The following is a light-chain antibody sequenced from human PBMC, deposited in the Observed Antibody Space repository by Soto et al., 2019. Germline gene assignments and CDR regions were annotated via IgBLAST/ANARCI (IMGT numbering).Light chain of an antibody. Sequence: DIVLTQSPGTLSLSPGEIATLSCRASQSVTSTYLAWYQQKPGQAPRLLIYGASSRATGIPDRFSGSGSGTDFTVTISRLEPEDFAVYYCQQCGSSPWTFGQGTKVEIK. CDR1: QSVTSTY. J-gene: IGKJ1*01. CDR3: QQCGSSPWT. CDR2: GAS. V-gene: IGKV3-20*01.